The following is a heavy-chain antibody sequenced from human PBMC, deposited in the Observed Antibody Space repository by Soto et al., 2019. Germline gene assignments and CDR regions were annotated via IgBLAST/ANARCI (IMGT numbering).Heavy chain of an antibody. CDR2: ISSSSSYI. CDR3: ARGKVPAAYYYYGMDV. D-gene: IGHD2-2*01. CDR1: GFTFSSYS. J-gene: IGHJ6*02. Sequence: EVQLVESGGGLVKPGGSLRLSCAASGFTFSSYSMNWVRQAPGKGLEWVSSISSSSSYIYYADSVKGRFTISRDNAKNXLYLQMSSLRAEDTAGYYCARGKVPAAYYYYGMDVWGQGTTVTVSS. V-gene: IGHV3-21*01.